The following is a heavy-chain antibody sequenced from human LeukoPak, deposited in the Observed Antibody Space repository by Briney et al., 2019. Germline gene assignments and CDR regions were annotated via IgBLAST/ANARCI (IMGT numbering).Heavy chain of an antibody. CDR2: IYYSGST. Sequence: NPSETLSLTCTVSGGSISSYHWSWIRQPPGKGLEWIGYIYYSGSTNYNPSLKSRVTISVDTSKNQFSLKLSSVTAADTAVYYCASLVVNEYCSGGSCYGAFDIWGQGTMVTVSS. CDR3: ASLVVNEYCSGGSCYGAFDI. D-gene: IGHD2-15*01. J-gene: IGHJ3*02. CDR1: GGSISSYH. V-gene: IGHV4-59*01.